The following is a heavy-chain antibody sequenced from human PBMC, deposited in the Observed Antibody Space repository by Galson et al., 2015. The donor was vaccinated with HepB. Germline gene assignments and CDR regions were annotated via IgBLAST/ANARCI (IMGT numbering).Heavy chain of an antibody. CDR1: GFTFSSYW. J-gene: IGHJ6*02. CDR3: ARDFVSSSSWYGWVRGEAGYYYYYGMDV. CDR2: IKQDGSEK. D-gene: IGHD6-13*01. Sequence: SLRLSCAASGFTFSSYWMSWVRQAPGKGLEWVANIKQDGSEKYYVDPVKGRFTISRDNAKNSLYLQMNSLRAEDTAVYYCARDFVSSSSWYGWVRGEAGYYYYYGMDVWGQGTTVTVSS. V-gene: IGHV3-7*03.